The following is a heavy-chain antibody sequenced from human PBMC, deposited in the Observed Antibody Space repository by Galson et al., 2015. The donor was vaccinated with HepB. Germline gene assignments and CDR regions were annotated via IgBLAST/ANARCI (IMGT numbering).Heavy chain of an antibody. CDR1: GGSISSSSYY. Sequence: ETLSLTCTVSGGSISSSSYYWGWIRQPPGKGLEWIGSIYYSGSTYYNPSLKSRVTISVDTSKNQFSLKLSSVTAADTAVYYCARDGGYFDYWGQGTLVTVSS. CDR2: IYYSGST. V-gene: IGHV4-39*07. CDR3: ARDGGYFDY. D-gene: IGHD3-10*01. J-gene: IGHJ4*02.